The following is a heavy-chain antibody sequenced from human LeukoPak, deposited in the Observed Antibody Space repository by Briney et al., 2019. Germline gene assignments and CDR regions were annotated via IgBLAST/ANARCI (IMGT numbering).Heavy chain of an antibody. CDR1: GFTFSSYG. Sequence: GGSLRLSCAASGFTFSSYGMHWVRQAPGKGLEWVAVIWYDGSNKYYADSVKGRFTISRDNSKNTLYLQMNSLRAQDTAVYYCTSDRQGSGWSYFFDYWGQGPLVTVSS. V-gene: IGHV3-33*01. J-gene: IGHJ4*02. CDR3: TSDRQGSGWSYFFDY. CDR2: IWYDGSNK. D-gene: IGHD6-19*01.